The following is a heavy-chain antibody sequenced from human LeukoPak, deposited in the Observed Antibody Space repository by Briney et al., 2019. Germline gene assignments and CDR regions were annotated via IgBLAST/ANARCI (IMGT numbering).Heavy chain of an antibody. CDR3: ARDIRELVVPAAIADRDYYYYGMDV. D-gene: IGHD2-2*01. CDR1: GYTFTSYY. V-gene: IGHV1-46*01. J-gene: IGHJ6*02. CDR2: INPSGGST. Sequence: ASVKVSCKASGYTFTSYYMHWVRQAPGQGREWMGIINPSGGSTSYAQKFQGRVTMTRDTSTSTVYMELSSLRSEDAAVYYCARDIRELVVPAAIADRDYYYYGMDVWGQGTTVTVSS.